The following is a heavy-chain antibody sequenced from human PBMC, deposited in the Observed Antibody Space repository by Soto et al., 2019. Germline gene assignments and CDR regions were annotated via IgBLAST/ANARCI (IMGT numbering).Heavy chain of an antibody. CDR1: SGPTSSHN. V-gene: IGHV4-59*08. Sequence: QVQLQQSGPGLVKPSETLSLTCTVSSGPTSSHNWGWIRQPPGRGLERIGYVYNTGGTSYNPTLRRRVPISADTSTKNISLTLSSVTAADTAVFYCVRQGIGPLHGLVDVWGQGTKVSVSS. CDR3: VRQGIGPLHGLVDV. J-gene: IGHJ6*02. CDR2: VYNTGGT. D-gene: IGHD3-10*01.